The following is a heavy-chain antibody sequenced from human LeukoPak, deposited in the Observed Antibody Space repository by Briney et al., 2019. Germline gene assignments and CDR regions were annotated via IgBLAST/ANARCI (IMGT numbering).Heavy chain of an antibody. CDR3: ARAPAAGHYMDV. J-gene: IGHJ6*03. V-gene: IGHV3-53*01. D-gene: IGHD2-2*01. CDR2: IYSGGST. CDR1: GSTVSSNY. Sequence: GSLRLSCAASGSTVSSNYMSWVRQAPGKGLEWVLVIYSGGSTYYADSVKGRFTISRDNSKNTLYLQMNSLRAEDTAVYYCARAPAAGHYMDVWGKGTTVTVSS.